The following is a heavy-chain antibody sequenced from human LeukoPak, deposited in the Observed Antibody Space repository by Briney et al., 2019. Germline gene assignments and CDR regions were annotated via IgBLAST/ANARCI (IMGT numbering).Heavy chain of an antibody. CDR3: AKLQYFDLLSTGSFDS. V-gene: IGHV1-24*01. CDR2: VDPEDGEA. J-gene: IGHJ4*02. CDR1: GYTLIELS. Sequence: ASVKVSCKVSGYTLIELSIHWVRQAPGEGLDWMGGVDPEDGEAIYAQKFQGRVTMTEDTSTDTTYMELSSLRSEDTAVYYCAKLQYFDLLSTGSFDSWGQGTLVTVSS. D-gene: IGHD3-9*01.